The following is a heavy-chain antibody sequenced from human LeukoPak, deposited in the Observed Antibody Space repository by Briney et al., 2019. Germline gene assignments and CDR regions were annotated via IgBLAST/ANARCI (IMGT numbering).Heavy chain of an antibody. CDR1: DGSITSYY. V-gene: IGHV4-59*01. J-gene: IGHJ4*02. D-gene: IGHD3-22*01. Sequence: SETLSLTCTVSDGSITSYYWSWIRQPPGKGLEWIGYIYYSGSTNYNPSLKSRVTISVDTPKNQFSLKLSSVTAADTAVYYCARGVGSGYTDEWGQGTLVTVSS. CDR3: ARGVGSGYTDE. CDR2: IYYSGST.